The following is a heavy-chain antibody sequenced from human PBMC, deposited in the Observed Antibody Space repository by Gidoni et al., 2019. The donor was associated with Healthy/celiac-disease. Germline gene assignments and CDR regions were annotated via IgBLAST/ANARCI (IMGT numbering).Heavy chain of an antibody. J-gene: IGHJ4*02. CDR3: ARSSRLSFDY. D-gene: IGHD2-2*01. CDR2: ISSSGSTI. V-gene: IGHV3-48*03. Sequence: EVQLVESGGGLVQPGGSLRLSFAASGFTFSSYEMNWVRQAPGKGMEWVSYISSSGSTIYYADSVKGRFTISRDNAKNSLYLQMNSLRAEDTAVYYCARSSRLSFDYWGQGTLVTVSS. CDR1: GFTFSSYE.